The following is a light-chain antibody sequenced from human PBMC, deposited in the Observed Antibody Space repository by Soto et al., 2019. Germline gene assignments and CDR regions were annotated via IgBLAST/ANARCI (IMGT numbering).Light chain of an antibody. CDR3: QHYGSSPPSST. J-gene: IGKJ5*01. Sequence: DNVVSLSPGTLSLSPGEGASLSCRASQRVSSGYLAWYQQKPGQAPRLLIYGASNRATDIPDRFSGRGSGTDFTLTISRLEPEDFAVYYCQHYGSSPPSSTFGQGTRLEI. V-gene: IGKV3-20*01. CDR2: GAS. CDR1: QRVSSGY.